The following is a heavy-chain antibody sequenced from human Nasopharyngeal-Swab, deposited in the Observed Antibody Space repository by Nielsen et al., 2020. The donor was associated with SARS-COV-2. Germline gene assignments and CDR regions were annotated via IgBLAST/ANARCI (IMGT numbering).Heavy chain of an antibody. V-gene: IGHV3-11*01. CDR2: ISSSGSTI. CDR3: ARARGYSGYGFDY. D-gene: IGHD5-12*01. J-gene: IGHJ4*02. CDR1: GFFFSDYY. Sequence: FWAAAGFFFSDYYMSWIRQAPGKGLEWVSYISSSGSTIYYADSVKGRFTISRDNAKNSLYLQMNSLRAEDTAVYYCARARGYSGYGFDYWGQGTLVTVSS.